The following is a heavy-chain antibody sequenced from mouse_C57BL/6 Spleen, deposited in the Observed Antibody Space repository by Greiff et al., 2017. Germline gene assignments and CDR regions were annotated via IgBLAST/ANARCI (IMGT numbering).Heavy chain of an antibody. J-gene: IGHJ4*01. CDR1: GYTFTSYW. D-gene: IGHD5-5*01. V-gene: IGHV1-55*01. Sequence: VQLQQPGAELVKPGASVKMSCKASGYTFTSYWITWVKQRPGQGLEWIGDIYPGSGSTNYNEKFKSKATLTVDTSSSTAYMQLSSLTSEDSAVYYCARRDYRAHYAMDYWGQGTSVTVSS. CDR3: ARRDYRAHYAMDY. CDR2: IYPGSGST.